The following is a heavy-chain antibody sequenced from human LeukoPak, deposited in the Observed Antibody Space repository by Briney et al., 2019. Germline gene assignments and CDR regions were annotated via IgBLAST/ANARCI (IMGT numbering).Heavy chain of an antibody. J-gene: IGHJ4*02. CDR1: GFTFKSHG. Sequence: GGSLRLSCAASGFTFKSHGMHWVRQAPGKGLEWVAVIWHDGKNKYYADSVKGRFTVSRDNSKNTLFLQMNSLRAEDTAVYYCAGEYSSGWRSLDYWGQGTLVTVSS. CDR3: AGEYSSGWRSLDY. V-gene: IGHV3-33*01. D-gene: IGHD6-19*01. CDR2: IWHDGKNK.